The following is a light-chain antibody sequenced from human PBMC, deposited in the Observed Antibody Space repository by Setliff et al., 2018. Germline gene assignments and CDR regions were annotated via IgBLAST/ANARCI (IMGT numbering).Light chain of an antibody. CDR1: SSDVGYYNY. J-gene: IGLJ1*01. V-gene: IGLV2-14*01. CDR3: SSYSSSNIPFV. Sequence: QSVLTQPASVSGSPGQSITISCTGTSSDVGYYNYVSWYQQHPGKAPKLMIYEVSNRPSGVSNRFSGSKSGNTASLTISGLQAEDEADYYCSSYSSSNIPFVFGTGTKGTVL. CDR2: EVS.